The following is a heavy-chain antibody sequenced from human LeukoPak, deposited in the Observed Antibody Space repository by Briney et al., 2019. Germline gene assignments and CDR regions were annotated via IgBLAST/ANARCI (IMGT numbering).Heavy chain of an antibody. J-gene: IGHJ6*03. CDR2: IYYSGST. D-gene: IGHD2-2*02. Sequence: SETLSLTCAASGCSISSSSYYWGWIRQPPGKGLEWIGSIYYSGSTYYNPSLKSRVTISVDTSKNQFSLKLSSVTAADTAVYYCARCSLYCSSTSCYSYYYYYMDVWGKGTTVTVSS. V-gene: IGHV4-39*01. CDR1: GCSISSSSYY. CDR3: ARCSLYCSSTSCYSYYYYYMDV.